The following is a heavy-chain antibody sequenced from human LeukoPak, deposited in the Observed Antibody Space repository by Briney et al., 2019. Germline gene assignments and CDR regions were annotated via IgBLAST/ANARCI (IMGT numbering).Heavy chain of an antibody. Sequence: QAGGSLRLSCAASGFTFSSYWMHWVRHTPGKGLVWVSRIKGDGSSTSYADSVKGRFTISRDNAKNTLYLQMNSLRAEDTAVYYCARRAVTYDAFDIWGQGTMVTVSS. CDR2: IKGDGSST. V-gene: IGHV3-74*01. D-gene: IGHD4-17*01. CDR1: GFTFSSYW. J-gene: IGHJ3*02. CDR3: ARRAVTYDAFDI.